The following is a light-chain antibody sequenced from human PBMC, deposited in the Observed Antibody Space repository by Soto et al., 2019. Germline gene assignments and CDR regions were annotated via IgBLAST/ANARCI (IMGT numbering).Light chain of an antibody. Sequence: QSVLTQPASVSGSPGQSITISCTGTRSDVGGYNFVSWYQQHPGKAPKLIIYEINNRPSGVSNRFSGSKSGNTASLTISGLQAEDEADYYCSSYTGTNTLPLLFAGGTKLTVL. CDR3: SSYTGTNTLPLL. CDR1: RSDVGGYNF. V-gene: IGLV2-14*03. CDR2: EIN. J-gene: IGLJ3*02.